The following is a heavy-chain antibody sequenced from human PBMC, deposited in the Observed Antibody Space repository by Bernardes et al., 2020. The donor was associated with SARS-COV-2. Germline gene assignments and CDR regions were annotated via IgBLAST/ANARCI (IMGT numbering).Heavy chain of an antibody. J-gene: IGHJ6*02. V-gene: IGHV3-23*01. Sequence: GSLRLSCAASGFTFSSYAMSWVRQAPGKGLEWVSAISGSGGSTYYADSVKGRFTISRDNSKNTLYLQMNSLRAEDTAVYYCAKSASTSYHYYYYGMDVWGQGTTVTVSS. CDR3: AKSASTSYHYYYYGMDV. CDR1: GFTFSSYA. D-gene: IGHD2-2*01. CDR2: ISGSGGST.